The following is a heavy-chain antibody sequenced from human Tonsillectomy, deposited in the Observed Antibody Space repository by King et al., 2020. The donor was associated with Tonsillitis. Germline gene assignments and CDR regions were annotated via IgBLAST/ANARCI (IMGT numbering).Heavy chain of an antibody. V-gene: IGHV4-59*01. CDR1: GGSISSYY. Sequence: VQLQESGPGLVKPSETLSLTCTVSGGSISSYYWSWIRQPPGKGLEWIGDIYNNESTKYNPSLKCRVTISAYTSKNQFFLKLSSVTAADTAVYYCARDPVRWGSEGFDAFDIWGQGTLVSVSS. D-gene: IGHD3-3*01. CDR3: ARDPVRWGSEGFDAFDI. CDR2: IYNNEST. J-gene: IGHJ3*02.